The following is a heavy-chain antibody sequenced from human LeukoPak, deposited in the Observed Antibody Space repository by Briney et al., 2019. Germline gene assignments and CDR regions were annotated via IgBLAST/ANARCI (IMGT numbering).Heavy chain of an antibody. Sequence: GGSLRLSCAASGFTFSKHAMGWVRQAPGKGLEWVSGISDSGGSTNHADSVKGRFTISRDNSKNTLYLQMNSLRAEDTAVYYCVRDLGQRGVGATPDYWGQGTLVIVSS. CDR1: GFTFSKHA. J-gene: IGHJ4*02. CDR2: ISDSGGST. V-gene: IGHV3-23*01. D-gene: IGHD1-26*01. CDR3: VRDLGQRGVGATPDY.